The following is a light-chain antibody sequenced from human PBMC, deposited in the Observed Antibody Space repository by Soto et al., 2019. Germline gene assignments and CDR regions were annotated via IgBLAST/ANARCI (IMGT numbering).Light chain of an antibody. J-gene: IGKJ2*01. Sequence: DIQMTQSPSPLSASVGDTVTITCRASRSVLTYLNWYHQRPGKAPDLLIYGASNLQSGVPSRFSGSGSGTDFALTIRSLQLEDFATFYCQQSYDTPYTFGQGSKLEI. V-gene: IGKV1-39*01. CDR3: QQSYDTPYT. CDR2: GAS. CDR1: RSVLTY.